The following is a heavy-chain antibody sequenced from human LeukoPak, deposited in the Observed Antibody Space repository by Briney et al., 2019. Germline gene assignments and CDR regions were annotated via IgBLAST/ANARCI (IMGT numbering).Heavy chain of an antibody. CDR3: ARDRDAGYSSGWSDY. V-gene: IGHV3-7*03. Sequence: PGGSLRLSCAASGLTFSSYWMSWVRQAPGKGLEWVANIKQDGSEKYYVDSVKGRFTISRDNAKNSLYLQMNSLRAEDTAVYYCARDRDAGYSSGWSDYWGQGTLVTVSS. J-gene: IGHJ4*02. CDR2: IKQDGSEK. CDR1: GLTFSSYW. D-gene: IGHD6-19*01.